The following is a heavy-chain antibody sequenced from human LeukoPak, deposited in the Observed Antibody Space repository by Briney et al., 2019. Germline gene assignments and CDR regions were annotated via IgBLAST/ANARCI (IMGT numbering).Heavy chain of an antibody. D-gene: IGHD3-9*01. V-gene: IGHV3-23*01. CDR1: GFTFNSYY. CDR2: IDGSRGNT. J-gene: IGHJ4*02. CDR3: AKLGGFDILTGIDH. Sequence: GGSLRLSCATSGFTFNSYYMSWVRQAPGKGLEWVSSIDGSRGNTYHADSVKGRFTISRDTSKNTLYLQMNSLRVEDTAKYYCAKLGGFDILTGIDHWGQGTLVTVSS.